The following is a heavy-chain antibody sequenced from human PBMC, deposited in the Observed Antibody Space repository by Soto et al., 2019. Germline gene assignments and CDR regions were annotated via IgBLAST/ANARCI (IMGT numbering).Heavy chain of an antibody. D-gene: IGHD4-4*01. Sequence: TGGSLRLSCAASGFTFSSYGMHWVRQAPGKGLEWVAFISYDASNKYYADSVKGRFTISRDNSKNTLYLQMNSLRAEDTAVYYCAKDLNYYYYYGMDVWGQGTTVTVSS. V-gene: IGHV3-30*18. J-gene: IGHJ6*02. CDR1: GFTFSSYG. CDR2: ISYDASNK. CDR3: AKDLNYYYYYGMDV.